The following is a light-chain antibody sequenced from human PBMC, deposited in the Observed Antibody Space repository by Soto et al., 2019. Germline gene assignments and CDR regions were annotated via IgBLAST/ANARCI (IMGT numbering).Light chain of an antibody. V-gene: IGKV2-28*01. CDR1: QSVLHTSGSNF. Sequence: DIVMTQSSLCLAVTPGESASISCRPSQSVLHTSGSNFVDWYLLKPGQSPQLLIYLGSNRASGVPDKFRGSGSGIDFTLEINSVEVEHVGIYYCMQAPLTPSPFGRGTRLALK. CDR3: MQAPLTPSP. J-gene: IGKJ2*01. CDR2: LGS.